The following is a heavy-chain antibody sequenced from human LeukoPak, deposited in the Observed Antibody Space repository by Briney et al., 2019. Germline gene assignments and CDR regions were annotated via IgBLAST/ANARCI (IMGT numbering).Heavy chain of an antibody. V-gene: IGHV4-34*01. D-gene: IGHD1-26*01. CDR3: ARISGSYRHTDY. CDR1: GGSCSGYY. J-gene: IGHJ4*02. Sequence: PSETLSLTCAVYGGSCSGYYWSWIRQPPGKGLEWIGEINHSGSTNYNPSLKSRVTISVDTSKNQFSLQLSSVTAADTAVYYCARISGSYRHTDYWGQGTLVTVSS. CDR2: INHSGST.